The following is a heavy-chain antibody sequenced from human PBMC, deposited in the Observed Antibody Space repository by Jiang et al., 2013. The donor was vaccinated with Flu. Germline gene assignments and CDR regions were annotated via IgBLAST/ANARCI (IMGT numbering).Heavy chain of an antibody. CDR1: GSTFITYP. CDR2: INTNTGKP. V-gene: IGHV7-4-1*02. Sequence: QSGSELKKPGASVKVSCKASGSTFITYPMNWVRQAPGQGLEWMGNINTNTGKPTYAQGFTGRFVFSWDTSVKTTFLQISNLKAEDTAVYYCARRTAAPGTDFWGQGTLVTVSS. D-gene: IGHD6-13*01. J-gene: IGHJ4*02. CDR3: ARRTAAPGTDF.